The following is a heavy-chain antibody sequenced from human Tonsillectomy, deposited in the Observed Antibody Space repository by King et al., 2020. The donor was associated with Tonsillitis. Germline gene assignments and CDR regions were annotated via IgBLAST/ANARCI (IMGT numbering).Heavy chain of an antibody. CDR3: TTDRYYDSSGYYYVLNY. J-gene: IGHJ4*02. V-gene: IGHV3-15*01. CDR1: GFTFSNAW. Sequence: VQLVESGGGLVKPGGSLRLSCAASGFTFSNAWMSWVRQAPGKGLEWVGRIKSKTDGGTTDYAATVKGRFTISRDDSKNTLYLQMNSLKTEDTAVYYCTTDRYYDSSGYYYVLNYWGQGTLVTVSS. D-gene: IGHD3-22*01. CDR2: IKSKTDGGTT.